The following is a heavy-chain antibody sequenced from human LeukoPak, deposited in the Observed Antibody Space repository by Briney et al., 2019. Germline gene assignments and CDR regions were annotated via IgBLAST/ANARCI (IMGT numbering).Heavy chain of an antibody. J-gene: IGHJ5*02. CDR3: ARDIGAAAYDWFDL. V-gene: IGHV3-48*03. Sequence: PGGSLTLSCSASGFTFNNYEMKGVRQAPGKGLEWISYINRSGSTIYYADSVRGRFTISRDNAKNSLYLQMNTLRAEDTAVYYCARDIGAAAYDWFDLWGQGTLVTVSS. CDR2: INRSGSTI. CDR1: GFTFNNYE. D-gene: IGHD6-13*01.